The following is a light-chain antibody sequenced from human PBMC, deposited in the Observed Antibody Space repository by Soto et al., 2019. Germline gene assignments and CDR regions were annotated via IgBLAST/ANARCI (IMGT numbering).Light chain of an antibody. CDR2: KAS. V-gene: IGKV1-5*03. J-gene: IGKJ2*01. CDR3: QKNIGYHNP. Sequence: DIQMTQSPSTLSASVGDRVTITCRASQSISSWLAWYQQKPGKAPKLLIYKASSLESGVPSRVTTIGSETTSTPTISVMKPEYVETIYGQKNIGYHNPFGQGTKLEIK. CDR1: QSISSW.